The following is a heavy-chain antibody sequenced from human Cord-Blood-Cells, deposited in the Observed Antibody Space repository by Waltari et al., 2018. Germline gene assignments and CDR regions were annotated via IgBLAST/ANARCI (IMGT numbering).Heavy chain of an antibody. CDR1: GFTFSNDW. V-gene: IGHV3-15*01. Sequence: EVQLVESGGGLVKPGGTLRLSCAAFGFTFSNDWMSWVRQAPGKGLEWVGRIKSKTDGGTTDYAAPVKGRFTISRDDSKNTLYLQMNSLKTEDTAVYYCTTDRDDYGDYWGQGTLVTVSS. CDR2: IKSKTDGGTT. CDR3: TTDRDDYGDY. D-gene: IGHD3-10*01. J-gene: IGHJ4*02.